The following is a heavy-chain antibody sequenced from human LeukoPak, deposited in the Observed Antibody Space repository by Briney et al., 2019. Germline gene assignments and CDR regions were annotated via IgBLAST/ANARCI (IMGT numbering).Heavy chain of an antibody. Sequence: SQTLSLTCTVSGGSISSGGYYWSWIRQHPGKGLEWIGYIYYSGSTYYNPSLKSRVTISVDTSKNQFSLRLSSVTAADTAVYYCARHGQWRGLGDPYTMIDYWGQGTLVTVSS. CDR2: IYYSGST. CDR1: GGSISSGGYY. J-gene: IGHJ4*02. D-gene: IGHD3-16*01. V-gene: IGHV4-31*03. CDR3: ARHGQWRGLGDPYTMIDY.